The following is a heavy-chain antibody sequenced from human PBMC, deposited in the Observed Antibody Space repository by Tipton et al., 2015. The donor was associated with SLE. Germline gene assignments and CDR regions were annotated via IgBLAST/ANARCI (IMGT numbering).Heavy chain of an antibody. D-gene: IGHD3-22*01. J-gene: IGHJ4*02. Sequence: GLVKPSQTLSLTCAISGDSVSSYSATWTWIRQSPSKGLEWLGRTYYRSKFYTDYAESVRSRITINPDTSKNHFSLQLKAVTPEDTAVYYCAREDDSSGYYSFSDQWGQGTRVTVSS. CDR3: AREDDSSGYYSFSDQ. CDR2: TYYRSKFYT. V-gene: IGHV6-1*01. CDR1: GDSVSSYSAT.